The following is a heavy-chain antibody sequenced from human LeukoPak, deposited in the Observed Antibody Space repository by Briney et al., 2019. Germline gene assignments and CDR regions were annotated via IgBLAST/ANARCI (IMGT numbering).Heavy chain of an antibody. CDR3: AKRPRDRDGYNYWYCFDY. D-gene: IGHD5-24*01. J-gene: IGHJ4*02. CDR1: GYSFTSYW. CDR2: IYPGDSAT. V-gene: IGHV5-51*01. Sequence: GESLKFPCQGSGYSFTSYWIGWVGQMPGKGLEWMGIIYPGDSATRYSPSLQGQVTISADKSISTAYLQWSSLKASDTAMYYCAKRPRDRDGYNYWYCFDYWGQGTLVTVSS.